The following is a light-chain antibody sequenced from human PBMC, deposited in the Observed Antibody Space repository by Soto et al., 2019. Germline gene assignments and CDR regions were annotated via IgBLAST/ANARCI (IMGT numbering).Light chain of an antibody. Sequence: QSVLTQSPSASASLGASVKLTCTLSSGHSSNAIAWYQQQPEKGPRYLMKVNSDGSHTKGDGIPDRFSGSSSGAERYLTISSLQSEDEADYYCQTWGTGYWVFGGGTKLNVL. CDR1: SGHSSNA. CDR2: VNSDGSH. J-gene: IGLJ3*02. CDR3: QTWGTGYWV. V-gene: IGLV4-69*01.